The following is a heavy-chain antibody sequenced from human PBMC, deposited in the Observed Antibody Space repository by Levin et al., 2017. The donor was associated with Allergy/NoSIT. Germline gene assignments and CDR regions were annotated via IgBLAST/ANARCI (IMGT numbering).Heavy chain of an antibody. CDR3: AKSELAGAATIGWDAFDF. Sequence: ASVKVSCAASGFTFSRFAMSWVRQSPGKGLEWVSAMSGSGAVAYYADSVKGRFTISRDNSKNTLYLQVNSLRGEDTAIYYCAKSELAGAATIGWDAFDFWGQGTMVTVSS. CDR1: GFTFSRFA. CDR2: MSGSGAVA. D-gene: IGHD5-24*01. J-gene: IGHJ3*01. V-gene: IGHV3-23*01.